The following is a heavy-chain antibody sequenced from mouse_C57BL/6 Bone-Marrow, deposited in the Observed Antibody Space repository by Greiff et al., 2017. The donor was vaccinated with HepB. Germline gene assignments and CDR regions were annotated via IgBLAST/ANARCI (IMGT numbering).Heavy chain of an antibody. CDR3: SSSIYWYFDV. D-gene: IGHD2-10*02. CDR1: GYTFTDYY. V-gene: IGHV1-76*01. Sequence: VQLQQSGAELVRPGASVKLSCKASGYTFTDYYINWVKQRPGQGLEWIARIYPGSGNTYYNERFKGKATLTAEKSSSTAYMQLSSLTSEDSAVYVCSSSIYWYFDVWGTGTTVTVSS. J-gene: IGHJ1*03. CDR2: IYPGSGNT.